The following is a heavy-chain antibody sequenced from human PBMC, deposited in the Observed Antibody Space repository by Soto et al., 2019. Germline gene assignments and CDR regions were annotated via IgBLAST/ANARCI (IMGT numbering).Heavy chain of an antibody. J-gene: IGHJ6*02. CDR3: ARGGHYYDSSGYRYYHGMDV. D-gene: IGHD3-22*01. V-gene: IGHV5-10-1*01. Sequence: PGVLLRIACQVAGDRSISYGSSWVRNKPGKGLEWMGRIDPSDSYTTYSPSFQGHVTISADKSISTAYLQWSSLKASDTAMYYCARGGHYYDSSGYRYYHGMDVWGQGHTVTVSS. CDR1: GDRSISYG. CDR2: IDPSDSYT.